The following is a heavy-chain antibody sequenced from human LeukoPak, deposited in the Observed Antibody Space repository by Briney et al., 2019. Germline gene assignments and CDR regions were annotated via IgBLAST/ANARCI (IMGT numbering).Heavy chain of an antibody. CDR3: ARFRRAQWPRGTFDY. CDR1: GGSISSSNW. Sequence: PSETLSLTCAVSGGSISSSNWWSWVRQPPGKGLEWIGEIYHSGSTNYNPSLKSRVTISVDKSKNQFSLKLSSVTAADTAVYYCARFRRAQWPRGTFDYWGQGTLVTVSS. J-gene: IGHJ4*02. V-gene: IGHV4-4*02. CDR2: IYHSGST. D-gene: IGHD6-19*01.